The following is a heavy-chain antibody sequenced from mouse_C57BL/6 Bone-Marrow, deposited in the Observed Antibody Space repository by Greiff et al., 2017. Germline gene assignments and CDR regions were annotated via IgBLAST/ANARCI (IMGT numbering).Heavy chain of an antibody. V-gene: IGHV1-55*01. Sequence: QVQLQQPGAELVKPGASVKMSCKASGYTFTSYWITWVKQRPGQGLGWIGDIYPGSGSTNYNEKFKSKATLTVDPSSSTAYMQLSSLTSEDSAVYYCARSGVVATYWYFDVWGTGTTVTVSS. D-gene: IGHD1-1*01. CDR1: GYTFTSYW. J-gene: IGHJ1*03. CDR2: IYPGSGST. CDR3: ARSGVVATYWYFDV.